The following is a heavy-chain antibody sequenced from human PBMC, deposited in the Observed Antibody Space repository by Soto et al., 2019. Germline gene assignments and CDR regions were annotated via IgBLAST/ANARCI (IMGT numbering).Heavy chain of an antibody. J-gene: IGHJ4*02. CDR2: IKQDGSEK. Sequence: PGGSLRLSCAASGFTFSSYWMSWVRQAPGKGLEWVANIKQDGSEKYYVDSVKGRFTISRDNAKNSLYLQMNSLRAEDTALYYCARDGLVVPAAIPYWGQGTLVTVSS. CDR3: ARDGLVVPAAIPY. D-gene: IGHD2-2*02. CDR1: GFTFSSYW. V-gene: IGHV3-7*01.